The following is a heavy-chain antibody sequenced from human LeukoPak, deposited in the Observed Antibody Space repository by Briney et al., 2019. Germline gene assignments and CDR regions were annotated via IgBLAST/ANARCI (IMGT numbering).Heavy chain of an antibody. Sequence: GGSLRLSCAASGFTFSNAWMSWVRQPPGKWLEWVGRIKSKTDGGTTDYAAQVKVRFTISRDDSKNTLYLQMNSLKTEDTAVYYCTGRINMIRGVITNFDSLGQGTLVTVSS. J-gene: IGHJ4*02. D-gene: IGHD3-10*01. CDR2: IKSKTDGGTT. V-gene: IGHV3-15*01. CDR3: TGRINMIRGVITNFDS. CDR1: GFTFSNAW.